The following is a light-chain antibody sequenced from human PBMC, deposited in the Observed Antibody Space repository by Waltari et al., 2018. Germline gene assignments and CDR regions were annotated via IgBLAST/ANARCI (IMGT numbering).Light chain of an antibody. CDR2: DAS. CDR3: QQRSSLT. CDR1: QSVGRY. Sequence: IVLTQSPATLSLFPGERATLSCRASQSVGRYLAWYQHKPGQAPRLLIYDASDRATGIPARFSGSGSGTDFTLTISSLETEDFAVYYCQQRSSLTFGGGTKVEIK. J-gene: IGKJ4*01. V-gene: IGKV3-11*01.